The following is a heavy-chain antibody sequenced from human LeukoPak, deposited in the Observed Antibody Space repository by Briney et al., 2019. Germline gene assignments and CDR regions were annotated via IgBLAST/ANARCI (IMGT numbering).Heavy chain of an antibody. Sequence: GASVKVSCKTSGYTFSDYYMHWVRQAPGPGLEWMGWIMLNSGGTNYAQKFQGRVTMTRDSSINTAHMELSRLRSDDSAVYYCARADSSGYTYYFDSWGQGTLVTVSS. D-gene: IGHD3-22*01. CDR3: ARADSSGYTYYFDS. CDR2: IMLNSGGT. CDR1: GYTFSDYY. J-gene: IGHJ4*02. V-gene: IGHV1-2*02.